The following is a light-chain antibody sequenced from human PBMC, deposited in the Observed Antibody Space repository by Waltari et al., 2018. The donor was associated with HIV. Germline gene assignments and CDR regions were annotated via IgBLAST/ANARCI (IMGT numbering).Light chain of an antibody. CDR1: QSVRSSY. Sequence: EIVMTQSPATLSLSPGERATLSCRASQSVRSSYLSWYQHKPGQAPRLLIYGASTRATGIPARFSGSGSGTDFTLTISSLQPEDFAVYYCQQNYNCPITFGQGTRLEIK. CDR2: GAS. V-gene: IGKV3D-7*01. CDR3: QQNYNCPIT. J-gene: IGKJ5*01.